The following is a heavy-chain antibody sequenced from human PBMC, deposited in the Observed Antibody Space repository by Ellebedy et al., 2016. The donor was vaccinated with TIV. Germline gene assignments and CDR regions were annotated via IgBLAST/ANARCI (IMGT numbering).Heavy chain of an antibody. CDR1: GFTFGTYA. V-gene: IGHV3-23*01. CDR3: TRRTSGWYFDS. Sequence: PGGSLRLSCAVSGFTFGTYAMNWVRQAPGKGLEWVSVFSGSGDSTYYADSVKGRFTVSRDNSKNTRNLQMNNLRAQDAAVYYCTRRTSGWYFDSWGLGTLVTVSS. J-gene: IGHJ4*02. D-gene: IGHD6-19*01. CDR2: FSGSGDST.